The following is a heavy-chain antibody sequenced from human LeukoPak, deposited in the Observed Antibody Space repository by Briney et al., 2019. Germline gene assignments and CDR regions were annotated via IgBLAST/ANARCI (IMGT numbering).Heavy chain of an antibody. Sequence: GGSLRLSCAASGLTFSNYAMGWIRQAPGKGLEWVSLITGSGPLTTGRGDISYYTDSVKGRFTLSRDNSKNTLFLQMNSLRAEDTAVYYCTRDEGLVAGIWRASDIWGQGTMVTVSS. V-gene: IGHV3-23*01. CDR2: ITGSGPLTTGRGDIS. CDR3: TRDEGLVAGIWRASDI. D-gene: IGHD6-19*01. J-gene: IGHJ3*02. CDR1: GLTFSNYA.